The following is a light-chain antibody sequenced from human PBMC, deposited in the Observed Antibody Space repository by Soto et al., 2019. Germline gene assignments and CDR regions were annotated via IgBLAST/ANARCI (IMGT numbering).Light chain of an antibody. CDR2: GAS. CDR3: HQRQYWPPIT. J-gene: IGKJ5*01. Sequence: EIVMTQSPATLSVSPGDRVTLSCRASQSVRSNSAWYQQKPGQAPRLLIYGASTRATGIPGRFSGSGSGTDFTLTISSLEPEDFAVYYCHQRQYWPPITFGQGTRLEI. CDR1: QSVRSN. V-gene: IGKV3-15*01.